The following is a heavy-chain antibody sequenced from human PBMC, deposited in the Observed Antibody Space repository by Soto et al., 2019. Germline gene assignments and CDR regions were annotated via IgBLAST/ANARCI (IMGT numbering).Heavy chain of an antibody. CDR3: ARDGFCTSTTCRVGNWFDP. CDR2: INHRGST. D-gene: IGHD2-2*01. CDR1: GGSFSGYY. V-gene: IGHV4-34*01. J-gene: IGHJ5*02. Sequence: QVQLQQWGAGLLKPSETLSLTCVVYGGSFSGYYWSWIRQSPGKGLEWIGGINHRGSTNYNPSLESRVTKSVDTSKTEFALKLPSVTAADTAMYYCARDGFCTSTTCRVGNWFDPWGQGTLVTVSS.